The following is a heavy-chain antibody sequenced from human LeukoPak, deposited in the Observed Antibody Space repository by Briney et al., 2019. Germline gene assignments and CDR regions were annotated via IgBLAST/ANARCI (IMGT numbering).Heavy chain of an antibody. Sequence: GGSLRLSCAASGFTFSTYWMSWVRQPPGKGLEWVANIKQDGSEKYYVDSVKGRFTVSRDNAKNSLYLQMDSLRAEDTAVYYCARKNDYGDFHFDYWGQGTLVTVSS. D-gene: IGHD4-17*01. J-gene: IGHJ4*02. V-gene: IGHV3-7*04. CDR3: ARKNDYGDFHFDY. CDR2: IKQDGSEK. CDR1: GFTFSTYW.